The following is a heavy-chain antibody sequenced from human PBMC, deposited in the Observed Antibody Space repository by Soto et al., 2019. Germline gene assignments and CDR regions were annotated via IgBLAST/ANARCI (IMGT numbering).Heavy chain of an antibody. J-gene: IGHJ6*02. CDR1: GFTFSGSA. D-gene: IGHD3-10*01. CDR3: TSTYYYGSGRDYGMDV. CDR2: IRSKANSYAT. V-gene: IGHV3-73*02. Sequence: EVQLVESGGGLVQPGGSLKLSCAASGFTFSGSAMHWVRQASGKGLEWVGRIRSKANSYATAYAASVKGRFTISRDDSKIXAYLQMNSLKPEDTAVYCCTSTYYYGSGRDYGMDVWGQGTTVTVSS.